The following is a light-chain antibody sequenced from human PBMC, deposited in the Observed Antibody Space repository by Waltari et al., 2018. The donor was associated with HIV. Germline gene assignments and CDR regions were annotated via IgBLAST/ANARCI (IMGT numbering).Light chain of an antibody. J-gene: IGLJ2*01. Sequence: QSALTQPASVSGSPGQSITISCTGTSSDVGGYNYVSWYQTYAGKAPKLMIYDVSNRPSGVSNRFSGSKSGNTASLTISGLQAEDEADYYCSSYTSSSTLVFGGGTKLTVL. CDR3: SSYTSSSTLV. CDR1: SSDVGGYNY. V-gene: IGLV2-14*01. CDR2: DVS.